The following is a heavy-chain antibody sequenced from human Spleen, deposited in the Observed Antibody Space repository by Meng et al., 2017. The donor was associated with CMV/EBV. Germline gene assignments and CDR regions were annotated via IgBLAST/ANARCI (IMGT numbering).Heavy chain of an antibody. V-gene: IGHV4-61*01. CDR3: ARVIGWGVYYYGMDV. D-gene: IGHD3-22*01. CDR2: IYYSGST. Sequence: GSLRLSCTVSGASVNSGSSYWSWIRQPPEKGLEWIGSIYYSGSTYYNPSLKSRVTISVDTSKNQFSLKLSSVTAADTAVYYCARVIGWGVYYYGMDVWGQGTTVTVSS. J-gene: IGHJ6*02. CDR1: GASVNSGSSY.